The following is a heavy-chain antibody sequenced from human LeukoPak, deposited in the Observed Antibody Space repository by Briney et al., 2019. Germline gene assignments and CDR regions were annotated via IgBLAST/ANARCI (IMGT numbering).Heavy chain of an antibody. D-gene: IGHD6-19*01. CDR1: GDSLSSHY. CDR2: IYGSGST. CDR3: ARNVGWYSHDS. V-gene: IGHV4-59*08. Sequence: PSETLSPTCTVSGDSLSSHYWSWIRQPPGKGLEWIGYIYGSGSTNYDPSLKSRVTISEDTSKNHFSLKLTSVTAADTAVYYCARNVGWYSHDSWGQGTLATVSS. J-gene: IGHJ4*02.